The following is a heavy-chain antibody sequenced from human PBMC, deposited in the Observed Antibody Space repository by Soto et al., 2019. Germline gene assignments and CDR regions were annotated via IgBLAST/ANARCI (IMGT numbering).Heavy chain of an antibody. D-gene: IGHD1-26*01. J-gene: IGHJ5*02. V-gene: IGHV4-34*01. Sequence: SETLSLTCAVYGGFLSESYWTWIRQPPGKGLEWIGEINHVGGTNYNPSLKSRVTMSVDTSQNQFSLRLISVTAADTAMYFCVRIRYQLPSSLLWLDPWGQGTPVTVS. CDR2: INHVGGT. CDR1: GGFLSESY. CDR3: VRIRYQLPSSLLWLDP.